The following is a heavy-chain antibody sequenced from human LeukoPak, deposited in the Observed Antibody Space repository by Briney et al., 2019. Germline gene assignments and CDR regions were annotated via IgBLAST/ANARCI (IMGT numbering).Heavy chain of an antibody. Sequence: ASVQVSCQASGYTFTDYYVHWVRQAPGQGLEWMGRINAKSGDTNAAQRFQGRVTMTRVTSITTAYLELSRLRSDDTAVYYCARDELYNGYYSVKYHYNGMDVWGQGTTVTVSS. CDR1: GYTFTDYY. J-gene: IGHJ6*02. V-gene: IGHV1-2*06. D-gene: IGHD3-3*01. CDR2: INAKSGDT. CDR3: ARDELYNGYYSVKYHYNGMDV.